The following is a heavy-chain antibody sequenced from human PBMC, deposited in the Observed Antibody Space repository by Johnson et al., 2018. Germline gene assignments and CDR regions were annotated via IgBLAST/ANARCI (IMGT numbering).Heavy chain of an antibody. J-gene: IGHJ3*02. CDR1: GFMFSNCA. D-gene: IGHD2-15*01. Sequence: VQLQESGGGLVQXGGSLRLSCAASGFMFSNCAMTWVRPAPGKGLEWVSSISDIGGTIYYADLVRGRFTIARDNSKNPLYRQMNSLRAEDTAWYYWAKARTSGGDAFDIWGRGTMVTVSS. CDR3: AKARTSGGDAFDI. CDR2: ISDIGGTI. V-gene: IGHV3-23*01.